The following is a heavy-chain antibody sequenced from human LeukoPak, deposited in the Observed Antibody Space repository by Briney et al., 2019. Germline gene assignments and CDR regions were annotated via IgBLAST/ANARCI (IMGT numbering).Heavy chain of an antibody. V-gene: IGHV3-23*01. J-gene: IGHJ6*02. CDR1: GFTFSSYA. CDR3: AKVYTPYANYYYYYGMDV. CDR2: ISGSGGST. D-gene: IGHD2-2*02. Sequence: GGSLRLSCAASGFTFSSYAMSWVRQAPGKGLEWVSAISGSGGSTYYADSVKGRFTISRDNSKNTLYLQMNSLRAEDTAVYYCAKVYTPYANYYYYYGMDVWGQGTTVTVSS.